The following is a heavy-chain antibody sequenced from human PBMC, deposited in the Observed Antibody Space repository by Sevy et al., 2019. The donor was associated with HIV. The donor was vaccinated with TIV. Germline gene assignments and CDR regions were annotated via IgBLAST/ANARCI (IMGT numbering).Heavy chain of an antibody. V-gene: IGHV3-30-3*01. J-gene: IGHJ1*01. D-gene: IGHD1-1*01. Sequence: GGSLRLSCAVSGFTFNRYSMHWVRQAPGKGLEWVVTISFDATNKHYPDSVKGRFTISRDNFQNSLFLQMDSLRPEDTAVYYCALERLSSDVAEYFQNWGQGTLVTVSS. CDR3: ALERLSSDVAEYFQN. CDR1: GFTFNRYS. CDR2: ISFDATNK.